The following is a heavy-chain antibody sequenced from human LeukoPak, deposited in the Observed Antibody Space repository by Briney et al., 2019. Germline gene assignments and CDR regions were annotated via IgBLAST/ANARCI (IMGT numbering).Heavy chain of an antibody. CDR3: ARDGPIMVRGVDYYYYGMDV. D-gene: IGHD3-10*01. CDR2: IYHSGST. J-gene: IGHJ6*04. CDR1: GYSISSGYY. V-gene: IGHV4-38-2*02. Sequence: SETLSLTCAVSGYSISSGYYWGWIRQPPGKGLEWIGSIYHSGSTYYNPSLKSRVTISVDTSKNQFSLKLSSVTAADTAVYYCARDGPIMVRGVDYYYYGMDVWGKGTTVTVSS.